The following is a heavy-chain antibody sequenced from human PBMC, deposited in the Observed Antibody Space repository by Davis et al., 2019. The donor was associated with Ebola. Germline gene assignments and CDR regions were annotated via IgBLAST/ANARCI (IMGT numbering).Heavy chain of an antibody. CDR1: GGTFSSYA. CDR3: ARVRAPYYYYYGMDV. CDR2: IIPIFGTA. V-gene: IGHV1-69*06. J-gene: IGHJ6*02. Sequence: AASVKVSCKASGGTFSSYAISWVRQAPGQGLEWMGGIIPIFGTANYAQKFQGRVTITADKSTSTAYMELSSLRSEDTAVYYCARVRAPYYYYYGMDVWGQGTTVTVSS. D-gene: IGHD4/OR15-4a*01.